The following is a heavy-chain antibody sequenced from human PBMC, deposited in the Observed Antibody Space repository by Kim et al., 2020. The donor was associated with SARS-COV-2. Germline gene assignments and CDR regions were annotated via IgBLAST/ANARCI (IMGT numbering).Heavy chain of an antibody. CDR1: GFTFDDFA. V-gene: IGHV3-49*03. D-gene: IGHD3-9*01. Sequence: GGSLRLSCTASGFTFDDFAMSWFRHAPGKGLEWVGIVRSEPYGGTAEYAASVEGRFTISRDDSKSIAYLQMESLQTEDTAVDYCTRILGFDWVLSPYY. CDR3: TRILGFDWVLSPYY. J-gene: IGHJ6*01. CDR2: VRSEPYGGTA.